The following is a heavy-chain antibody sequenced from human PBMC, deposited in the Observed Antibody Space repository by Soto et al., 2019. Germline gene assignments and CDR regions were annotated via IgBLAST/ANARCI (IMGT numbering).Heavy chain of an antibody. J-gene: IGHJ4*02. CDR2: SRDKAHSHTT. V-gene: IGHV3-72*01. CDR1: GSTFSDHY. CDR3: ARGVVSTGYFDY. Sequence: EVQLVESGGGLVQPGGSLRLSCAASGSTFSDHYMDWVRQAPGKGLEWVGRSRDKAHSHTTEYAASVKGRFTISRDDSENSLYLQMNSLKTEDTAVYYCARGVVSTGYFDYWGQGTLVTVSS. D-gene: IGHD5-12*01.